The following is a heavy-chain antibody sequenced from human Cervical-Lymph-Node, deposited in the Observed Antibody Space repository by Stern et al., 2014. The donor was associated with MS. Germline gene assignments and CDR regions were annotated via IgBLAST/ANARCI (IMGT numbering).Heavy chain of an antibody. Sequence: VQLVESGGGVVQPGRSPRLSCAASGFTFGSYGMHWVRQAPGKGLEWGALISFDGSEKFYADSVKGRFTISRDNSKRTLYLQMNSLRAEDTAMYYCARDGVGATTGFDYWGQGTLVTVSS. CDR3: ARDGVGATTGFDY. D-gene: IGHD1-26*01. J-gene: IGHJ4*02. V-gene: IGHV3-33*05. CDR1: GFTFGSYG. CDR2: ISFDGSEK.